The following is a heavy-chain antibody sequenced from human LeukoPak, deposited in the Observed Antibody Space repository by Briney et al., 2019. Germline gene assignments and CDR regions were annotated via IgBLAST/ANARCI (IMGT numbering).Heavy chain of an antibody. V-gene: IGHV4-59*02. J-gene: IGHJ4*02. CDR2: IYYTGT. CDR1: GGSVSDYY. Sequence: SETLSLTCTVSGGSVSDYYWSCIRKSPGKGLGWIGYIYYTGTSYTPPLKSRVTISADTSKNQFSLNLSSVTAADTAVYYCASRKLGNDYWGQGTLVTVSS. D-gene: IGHD7-27*01. CDR3: ASRKLGNDY.